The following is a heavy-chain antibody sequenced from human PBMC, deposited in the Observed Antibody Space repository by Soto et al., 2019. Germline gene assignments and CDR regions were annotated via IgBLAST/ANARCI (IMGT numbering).Heavy chain of an antibody. V-gene: IGHV1-69*01. D-gene: IGHD6-6*01. CDR1: GGIFSSYA. Sequence: QVQLVQSGAEVKKPGSSVKVSCKASGGIFSSYAISWVRQAPGHGLEWMGGSIPLFGTTDYAQKFQGRVTITADESTSTAYMELSSLRSEHTAVFYCATVISAPLYYFYAMDVWGQGTTVIVSS. CDR2: SIPLFGTT. CDR3: ATVISAPLYYFYAMDV. J-gene: IGHJ6*02.